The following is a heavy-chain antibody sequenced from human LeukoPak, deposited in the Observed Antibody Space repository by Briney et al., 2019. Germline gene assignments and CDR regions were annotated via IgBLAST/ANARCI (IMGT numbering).Heavy chain of an antibody. J-gene: IGHJ5*02. CDR1: GYTFTSYG. D-gene: IGHD1-26*01. CDR2: ISAYNGNT. CDR3: ARGRRILSPVWWEPHNWFDP. V-gene: IGHV1-18*01. Sequence: ASVKVSCKASGYTFTSYGISWVRQAPGQGLEWMGWISAYNGNTNYAQKLQGRVTMTTDTSTSTAYMELRSLRSDDTAVYYCARGRRILSPVWWEPHNWFDPWGQGTLVTVSS.